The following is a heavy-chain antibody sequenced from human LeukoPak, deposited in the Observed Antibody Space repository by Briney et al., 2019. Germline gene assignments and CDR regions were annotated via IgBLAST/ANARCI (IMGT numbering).Heavy chain of an antibody. V-gene: IGHV4-59*01. Sequence: PSETLSLTCTVSGGSLSSYYWSWIRHPPGKGLEWIGYIDYSGSANYNPSLKSRVAISVDTSKNQFSLKLSSVTAADTAIYYCARGISPYYYDSSGYPFQHWGQGTLLTVSS. CDR1: GGSLSSYY. CDR2: IDYSGSA. D-gene: IGHD3-22*01. CDR3: ARGISPYYYDSSGYPFQH. J-gene: IGHJ1*01.